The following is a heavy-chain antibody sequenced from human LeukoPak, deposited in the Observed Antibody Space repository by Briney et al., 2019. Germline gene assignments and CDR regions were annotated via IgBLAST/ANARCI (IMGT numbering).Heavy chain of an antibody. J-gene: IGHJ4*02. CDR2: INTDGSNT. V-gene: IGHV3-74*01. CDR3: ALQKTNYYYDSSGYYY. D-gene: IGHD3-22*01. Sequence: PGGSLRLSCAASGFSFSSYWMHWVRQAPGKGLVWVSLINTDGSNTTYADSVKGRFTMSRDNTKNTLYLQMNGLRVEDTAVYYCALQKTNYYYDSSGYYYWGQGTLVTVSS. CDR1: GFSFSSYW.